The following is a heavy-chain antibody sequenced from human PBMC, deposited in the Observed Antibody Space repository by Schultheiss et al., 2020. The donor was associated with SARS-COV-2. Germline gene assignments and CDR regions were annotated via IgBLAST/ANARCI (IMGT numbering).Heavy chain of an antibody. J-gene: IGHJ3*02. V-gene: IGHV1-69*13. Sequence: SVKVSCKASGGTFSSYAISWVRQAPGQGLEWMGGIIPIFGTANYAQKFQGRVTITADESTSTAYMELSSLRSEDTAVYYCARGIEMATILGTFDIWGQGTMFTVAS. CDR1: GGTFSSYA. CDR2: IIPIFGTA. D-gene: IGHD5-24*01. CDR3: ARGIEMATILGTFDI.